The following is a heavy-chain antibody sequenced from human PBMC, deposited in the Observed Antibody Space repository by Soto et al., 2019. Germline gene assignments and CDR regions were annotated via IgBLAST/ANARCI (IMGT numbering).Heavy chain of an antibody. CDR3: AADRSDFWSGYYVDGMDV. CDR2: IVVGSGNT. Sequence: ASVKVSCKASGFTFTSSAVQWVRRARGQRLEWIGWIVVGSGNTNYAQKFQERVTITRDMSTSTAYMELSSLRSEDTAVYYCAADRSDFWSGYYVDGMDVWGQGTTVTVSS. V-gene: IGHV1-58*01. D-gene: IGHD3-3*01. J-gene: IGHJ6*02. CDR1: GFTFTSSA.